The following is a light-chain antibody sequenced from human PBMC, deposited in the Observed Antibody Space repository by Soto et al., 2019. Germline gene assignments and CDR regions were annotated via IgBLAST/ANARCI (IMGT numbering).Light chain of an antibody. CDR1: QSVGSY. Sequence: EIVLTQSPATLSLSPGERATLSCRASQSVGSYFAWYQQKPGQAPRLLIYDASNRATGIPARFSGSGSGTDGTLTITGLEHYDFAVYYCQQRGNWPVTFGQGTRVDIK. V-gene: IGKV3-11*01. CDR2: DAS. CDR3: QQRGNWPVT. J-gene: IGKJ1*01.